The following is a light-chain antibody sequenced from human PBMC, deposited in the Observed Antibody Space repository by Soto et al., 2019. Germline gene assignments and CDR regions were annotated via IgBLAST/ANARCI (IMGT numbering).Light chain of an antibody. CDR2: EVS. CDR3: SSYTRSSTPYV. J-gene: IGLJ1*01. CDR1: SSDAGGYNY. V-gene: IGLV2-14*01. Sequence: QSALAQPASVSGSPGQSITISCTGTSSDAGGYNYVSWYQQHPGKAPKLMIYEVSNRPSGVSNRFSGSKSGNTASLTISGIQAEDEADYYSSSYTRSSTPYVFGTGTKVTV.